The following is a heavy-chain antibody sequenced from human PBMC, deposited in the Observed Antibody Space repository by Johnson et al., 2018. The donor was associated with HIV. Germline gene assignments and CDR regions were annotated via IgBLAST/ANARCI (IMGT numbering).Heavy chain of an antibody. CDR3: AKGGEVWYGAFDF. CDR1: GFTFSSYA. D-gene: IGHD6-13*01. J-gene: IGHJ3*01. CDR2: ISNDGSNK. V-gene: IGHV3-30*14. Sequence: QMLLVESGGGVVQPGRSLRLSCAASGFTFSSYALHWVRQALGKGLEWVAVISNDGSNKYYADSVKGRFTISRDNSKNTLYLQMNNLRAEDTAVYYCAKGGEVWYGAFDFWGQGTMAIVSS.